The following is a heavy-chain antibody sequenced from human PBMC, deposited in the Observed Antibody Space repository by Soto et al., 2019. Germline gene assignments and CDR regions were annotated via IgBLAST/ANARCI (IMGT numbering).Heavy chain of an antibody. D-gene: IGHD5-12*01. Sequence: PGGSLRLSCAASGFTFSSYGMHWVRQAPGKGLEWVAVISYDGSNKYYADSVKGRFTISRDNSKNTLYLQMNSLRAEDTAVYYCAKDSRWLQSFDYWGQGTLVTVSS. V-gene: IGHV3-30*18. CDR2: ISYDGSNK. CDR1: GFTFSSYG. CDR3: AKDSRWLQSFDY. J-gene: IGHJ4*02.